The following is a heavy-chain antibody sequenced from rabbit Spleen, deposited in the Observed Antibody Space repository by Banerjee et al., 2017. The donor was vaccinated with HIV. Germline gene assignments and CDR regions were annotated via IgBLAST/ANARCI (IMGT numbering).Heavy chain of an antibody. CDR3: ARDDGSGAYIDGYFNL. V-gene: IGHV1S7*01. CDR1: GFTLSSYY. CDR2: IDPVFGIT. Sequence: QLVESGGGLVQPGGSLKVSCKASGFTLSSYYMNWVRQAPGKGLEWIGYIDPVFGITYYANWVNGRFSISRENAQNTVFLQMTSLTAADTATYFCARDDGSGAYIDGYFNLWGQGTLVTVS. D-gene: IGHD1-1*01. J-gene: IGHJ4*01.